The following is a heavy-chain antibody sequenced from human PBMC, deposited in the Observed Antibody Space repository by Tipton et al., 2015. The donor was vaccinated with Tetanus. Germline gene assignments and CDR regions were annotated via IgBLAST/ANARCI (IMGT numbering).Heavy chain of an antibody. V-gene: IGHV3-23*01. CDR2: ISGSGART. CDR3: ARKGYSSAAPGLDN. J-gene: IGHJ4*02. D-gene: IGHD5-12*01. CDR1: GFTFPKFP. Sequence: SLRLSCAASGFTFPKFPMSWVRQAPGKGLEWVSAISGSGARTSYADSVKGRFAIFRDNANNSVYLQMNSLGAEDTALYFCARKGYSSAAPGLDNWGQGTLVTVSS.